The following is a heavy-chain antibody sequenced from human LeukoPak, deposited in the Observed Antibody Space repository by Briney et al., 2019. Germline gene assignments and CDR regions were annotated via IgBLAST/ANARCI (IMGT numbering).Heavy chain of an antibody. J-gene: IGHJ4*02. CDR1: GYTFTDYY. CDR2: VDPEDGET. D-gene: IGHD2-2*01. CDR3: AGRPKTDCTSCSYDY. V-gene: IGHV1-69-2*01. Sequence: ATVKISCKVSGYTFTDYYMHWVQQAPGKGLEWMGLVDPEDGETIYAEKFQGRVTITADTSTDTAYMELSSLRSEDTAVYYCAGRPKTDCTSCSYDYWGQGILVTVSS.